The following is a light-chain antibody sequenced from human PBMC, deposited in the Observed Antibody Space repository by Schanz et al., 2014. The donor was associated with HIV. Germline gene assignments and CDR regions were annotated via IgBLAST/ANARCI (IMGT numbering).Light chain of an antibody. Sequence: EIVLTQSPATLSLSPGTRATLSCRASQSVSSYLAWYQQKPGQAPRLLIFGASNRATGFPDRFSGSASGTDFTLTISRVEPEDYAVYYCQYYGSPPWTFGQGTKVEVK. CDR1: QSVSSY. CDR2: GAS. J-gene: IGKJ1*01. V-gene: IGKV3-20*01. CDR3: QYYGSPPWT.